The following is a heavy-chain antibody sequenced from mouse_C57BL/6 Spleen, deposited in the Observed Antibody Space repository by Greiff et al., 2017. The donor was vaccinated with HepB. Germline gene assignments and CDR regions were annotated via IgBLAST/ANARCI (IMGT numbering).Heavy chain of an antibody. D-gene: IGHD1-1*01. Sequence: EVKLKESGPGLVKPSQSLSLTCSVTGYSITSGYYWNWIRQFPGNKLEWMGYISYDGSNNYNPSLKNRISITRDTSKNQFFLKLNSVTTEDTPTYSCPGGPYGGSYGYLVAWAQGPRSPSPQ. J-gene: IGHJ1*03. CDR1: GYSITSGYY. V-gene: IGHV3-6*01. CDR2: ISYDGSN. CDR3: PGGPYGGSYGYLVA.